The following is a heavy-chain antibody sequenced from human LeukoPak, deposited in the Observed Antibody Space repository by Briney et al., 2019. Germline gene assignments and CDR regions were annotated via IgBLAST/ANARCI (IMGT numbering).Heavy chain of an antibody. CDR2: ISADGRST. D-gene: IGHD3-22*01. J-gene: IGHJ4*02. V-gene: IGHV3-23*01. Sequence: GGSLRLSCVASGFTFTSYAMSRVRQAPGKGLEWISAISADGRSTYHADFVKGRFTISRDISKNTLYLQMNSLRAEDTAVYYCAKVAGSSGYYPDFWGQGTLVTVSS. CDR1: GFTFTSYA. CDR3: AKVAGSSGYYPDF.